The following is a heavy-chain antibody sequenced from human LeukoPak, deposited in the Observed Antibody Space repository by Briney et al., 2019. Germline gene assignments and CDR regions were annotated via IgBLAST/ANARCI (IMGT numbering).Heavy chain of an antibody. Sequence: GASVKVSCKASGYTLTSYYMHWVRQAPGQGLEWMGIINPSGGSTSYAQKFQGRVTMTRDTSTSTVYMELSSLRSEDTAVYYCARARSRSSDNYYYYYGMDVWGQGTTVTVSS. CDR1: GYTLTSYY. CDR3: ARARSRSSDNYYYYYGMDV. J-gene: IGHJ6*02. CDR2: INPSGGST. V-gene: IGHV1-46*01. D-gene: IGHD6-6*01.